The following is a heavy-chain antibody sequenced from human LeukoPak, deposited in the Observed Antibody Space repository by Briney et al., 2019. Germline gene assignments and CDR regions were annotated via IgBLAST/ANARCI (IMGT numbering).Heavy chain of an antibody. CDR1: GGSINTYY. Sequence: SETLSLTCTVSGGSINTYYWTWIRQPPGKGLEWIGYIHYSGSTNYNPSLKSRLTISVDTSKNQFSLKVTSVTAADTAVYYRARDGAAAGSWFDPWGQGTLVTVSS. CDR2: IHYSGST. J-gene: IGHJ5*02. CDR3: ARDGAAAGSWFDP. D-gene: IGHD6-13*01. V-gene: IGHV4-59*01.